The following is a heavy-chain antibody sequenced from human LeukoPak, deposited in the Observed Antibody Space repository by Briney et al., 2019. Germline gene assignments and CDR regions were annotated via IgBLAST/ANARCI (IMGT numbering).Heavy chain of an antibody. V-gene: IGHV3-48*01. CDR3: AVHSSSWYGPPFDY. D-gene: IGHD6-13*01. Sequence: GGSLRLSCAASGFTISSYSMNWVRQAPGKGLEWVSYISSSSSTIYYADSVKGRFTISRDNAKNSLYLQMNSLRAEDTAVYYCAVHSSSWYGPPFDYWGQGTLVTVSS. CDR2: ISSSSSTI. CDR1: GFTISSYS. J-gene: IGHJ4*02.